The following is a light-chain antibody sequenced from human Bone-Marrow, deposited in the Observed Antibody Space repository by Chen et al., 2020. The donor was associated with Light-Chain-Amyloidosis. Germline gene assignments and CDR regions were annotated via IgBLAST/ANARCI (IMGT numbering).Light chain of an antibody. Sequence: SYVLTQPSSVSVAPGQTATIACGGNNIGSTSVHWYQQTPGQAPLLVVYDDSDRPSGIPERWSGSTSGNTATLTSSRVEAGDEADYYCQVWDRSSDRPVFGGGTKLTVL. CDR3: QVWDRSSDRPV. J-gene: IGLJ3*02. CDR2: DDS. CDR1: NIGSTS. V-gene: IGLV3-21*02.